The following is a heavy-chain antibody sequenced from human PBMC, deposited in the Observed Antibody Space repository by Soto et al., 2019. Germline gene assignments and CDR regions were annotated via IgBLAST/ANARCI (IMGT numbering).Heavy chain of an antibody. CDR3: ARRRITMVRGVQFDY. V-gene: IGHV1-69*13. CDR2: IIPIFGTA. CDR1: GVTFSSYA. D-gene: IGHD3-10*01. Sequence: SVKVSCKASGVTFSSYAISWVRQAPGQGLEWMGGIIPIFGTANYAQKFQGRVTITADESTSTAYMELSGLRSEDTAVYYCARRRITMVRGVQFDYWGQGTLVTVSS. J-gene: IGHJ4*02.